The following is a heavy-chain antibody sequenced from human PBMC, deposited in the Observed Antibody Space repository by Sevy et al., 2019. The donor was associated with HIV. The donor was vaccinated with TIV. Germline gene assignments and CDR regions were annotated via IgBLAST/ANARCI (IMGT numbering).Heavy chain of an antibody. CDR2: ISNSGRTR. V-gene: IGHV3-11*04. Sequence: GGSLRLSCAASGFTFSDYYMTWVRQAPGKGLEWITNISNSGRTRHNADRVDGRSTISRDKARNSLYLQMKSLRVEDTAVYYCVRDRSASWIDAFDIWGRGARVTVSS. CDR1: GFTFSDYY. CDR3: VRDRSASWIDAFDI. J-gene: IGHJ3*02. D-gene: IGHD2-2*03.